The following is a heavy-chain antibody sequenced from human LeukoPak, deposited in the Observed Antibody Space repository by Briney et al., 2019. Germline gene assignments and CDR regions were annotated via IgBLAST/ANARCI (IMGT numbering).Heavy chain of an antibody. J-gene: IGHJ4*02. Sequence: SDTLSLTCAVYGESLNYYYWSWIRQSPGRGLEWIGDVFDGKTINYNPSLKSRVTISAATSSQQFSLNLKSVTAADTAVYFCASGAWAARLNSWAQGALVIVSS. CDR1: GESLNYYY. D-gene: IGHD4-23*01. CDR2: VFDGKTI. CDR3: ASGAWAARLNS. V-gene: IGHV4-34*12.